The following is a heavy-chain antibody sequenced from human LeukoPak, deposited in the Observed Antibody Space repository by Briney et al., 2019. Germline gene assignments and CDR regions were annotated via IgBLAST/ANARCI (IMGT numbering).Heavy chain of an antibody. J-gene: IGHJ4*02. V-gene: IGHV1-46*01. CDR2: INPSGGST. Sequence: GASVKVSCKTSGGTFTSYAITWVRQAPGQGLEWMGIINPSGGSTSYAQKFQGRVTMTRDTSTSTVYMELSSLRSEDTAVYYCATDILTGANDYWGQGTLVTVSS. CDR1: GGTFTSYA. CDR3: ATDILTGANDY. D-gene: IGHD3-9*01.